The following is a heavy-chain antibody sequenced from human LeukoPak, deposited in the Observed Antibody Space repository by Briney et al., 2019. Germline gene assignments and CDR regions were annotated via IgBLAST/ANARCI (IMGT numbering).Heavy chain of an antibody. CDR3: ARTYYDSSGYRPIQYFQH. J-gene: IGHJ1*01. CDR2: IDWDDDR. D-gene: IGHD3-22*01. CDR1: GFSLSTNGMC. Sequence: SGPVLVKPTQTLTLTCTFSGFSLSTNGMCVSWIRQPPGEALEWLARIDWDDDRYYSTSLKTRLTISKDTSKNQVVLTMTNMDPVDTATYYCARTYYDSSGYRPIQYFQHWGQGTLVTVSS. V-gene: IGHV2-70*11.